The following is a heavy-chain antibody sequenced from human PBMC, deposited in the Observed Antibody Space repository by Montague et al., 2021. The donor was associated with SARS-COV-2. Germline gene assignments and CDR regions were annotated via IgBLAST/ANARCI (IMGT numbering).Heavy chain of an antibody. CDR3: ARPVAGTLHAFDI. CDR2: IYHSGRA. D-gene: IGHD6-19*01. CDR1: GGSISSYY. Sequence: SETLSLTCTVSGGSISSYYWSWIRQPPGKGLEWIGYIYHSGRANNNPSLKSRVTISVATSKNHFSLQLNSVTAADTAVYYCARPVAGTLHAFDIWGQGTLVTVSS. V-gene: IGHV4-59*08. J-gene: IGHJ3*02.